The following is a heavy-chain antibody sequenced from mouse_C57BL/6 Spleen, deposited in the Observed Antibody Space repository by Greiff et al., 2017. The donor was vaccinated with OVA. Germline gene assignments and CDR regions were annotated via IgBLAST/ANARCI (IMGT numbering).Heavy chain of an antibody. J-gene: IGHJ2*01. Sequence: VQLVESGAELARPGASVKMSCKASGYTFTSYTMHWVKQRPGQGLEWIGYINPSSGYTKYNQKFKDKATLTADKSSSTAYMQLSSLTSEDSAVYYCARSGGYRVYFDYWGQGTTLTVSS. D-gene: IGHD2-2*01. CDR3: ARSGGYRVYFDY. CDR1: GYTFTSYT. V-gene: IGHV1-4*01. CDR2: INPSSGYT.